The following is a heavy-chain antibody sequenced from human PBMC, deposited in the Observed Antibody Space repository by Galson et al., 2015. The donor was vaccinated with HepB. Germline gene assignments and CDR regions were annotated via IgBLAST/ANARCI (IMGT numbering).Heavy chain of an antibody. CDR2: ISGSGGST. CDR1: GFTFSSYA. Sequence: SLRLSCAASGFTFSSYAMSWVRQAPGKGLGWVSAISGSGGSTYYADSVKGRFTISRDNSKNTLYLQMNSLRAEDTAVYYCARDGAGYYDSSGPWDYWGQGTLVTVSS. V-gene: IGHV3-23*01. J-gene: IGHJ4*02. D-gene: IGHD3-22*01. CDR3: ARDGAGYYDSSGPWDY.